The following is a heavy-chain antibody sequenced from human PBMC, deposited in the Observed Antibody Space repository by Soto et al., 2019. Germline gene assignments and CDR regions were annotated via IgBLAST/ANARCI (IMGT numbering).Heavy chain of an antibody. D-gene: IGHD1-1*01. CDR1: GYTFTSYG. Sequence: QVHLVQSGAEVKKPGASVKVSCKASGYTFTSYGITWVRQAPGQGLEWMGWISAHNGNTDYAQKLQGRVIVTRDTSTSAAYMELMSLRSDDTAVYYCARGRYGDYWGQGALVTVSS. V-gene: IGHV1-18*01. CDR2: ISAHNGNT. CDR3: ARGRYGDY. J-gene: IGHJ4*02.